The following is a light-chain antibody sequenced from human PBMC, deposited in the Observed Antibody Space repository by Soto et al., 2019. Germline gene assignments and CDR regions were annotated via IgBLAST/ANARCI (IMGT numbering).Light chain of an antibody. CDR2: AES. J-gene: IGKJ5*01. Sequence: DIQMTQSPSSVSASVGDRVTITCRASQDIRSWLAWYQQKPGKAPKLLIYAESSLQSGVPSRCSGSGSGTDFSLTINSLQPEDFATYYCQQANSFPITFGQGTRLEIK. CDR3: QQANSFPIT. V-gene: IGKV1-12*01. CDR1: QDIRSW.